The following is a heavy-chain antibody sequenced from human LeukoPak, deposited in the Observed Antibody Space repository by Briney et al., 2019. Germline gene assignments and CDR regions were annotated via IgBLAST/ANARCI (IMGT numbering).Heavy chain of an antibody. CDR2: INQDGSEI. V-gene: IGHV3-7*01. Sequence: TGGSLRLSRAASGFTFSSYWMSWVRQAPGKGLEWVANINQDGSEIYYVDSVKGRFTISRDNAKNSLYLQMNSLRVEDTAVYYCARDKSSFYSESGSKFDYWGQGTLVTVSS. CDR1: GFTFSSYW. CDR3: ARDKSSFYSESGSKFDY. J-gene: IGHJ4*02. D-gene: IGHD3-10*01.